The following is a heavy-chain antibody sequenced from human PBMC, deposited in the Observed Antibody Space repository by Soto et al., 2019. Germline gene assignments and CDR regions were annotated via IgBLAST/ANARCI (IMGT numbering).Heavy chain of an antibody. V-gene: IGHV3-30*18. Sequence: GGSLRLSCEASGFTFRSYGMHWVRQVPGKGLEWVAGISYAGLKKLYADSVKGRFTISRDNSKNTLYLQMNSLRAEDTAVYYCAKDQGSSWFEYAFDIWGQGTMVTVSS. CDR2: ISYAGLKK. CDR3: AKDQGSSWFEYAFDI. D-gene: IGHD6-13*01. J-gene: IGHJ3*02. CDR1: GFTFRSYG.